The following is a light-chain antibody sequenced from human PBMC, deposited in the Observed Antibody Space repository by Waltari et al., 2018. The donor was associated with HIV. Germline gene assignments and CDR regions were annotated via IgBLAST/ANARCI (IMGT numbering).Light chain of an antibody. V-gene: IGKV1-5*03. J-gene: IGKJ3*01. CDR3: QQYNIDFYT. Sequence: IRMTQSPSPLSASVGDRVPLTCRASQNINSWLAWYQQRPGKAPRLLLYKASTLEQGVPSRFSGGGSETEFTLTIDSLQPDDFGTYYCQQYNIDFYTFGQGTKV. CDR2: KAS. CDR1: QNINSW.